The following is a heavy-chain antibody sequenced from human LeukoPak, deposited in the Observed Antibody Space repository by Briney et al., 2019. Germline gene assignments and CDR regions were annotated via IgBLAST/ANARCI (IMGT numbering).Heavy chain of an antibody. V-gene: IGHV4-34*01. J-gene: IGHJ4*02. CDR2: INHSGST. CDR1: GGSFSGYY. D-gene: IGHD2-15*01. Sequence: SETLSLTCTVYGGSFSGYYWSWIRQPPGKGLEWIGEINHSGSTNYNPSLKSRVTISVDTSKNQFSLKLSSMTAADTAVYYCARLFYCSGGSCYPYFDYWGQGTLVTVSS. CDR3: ARLFYCSGGSCYPYFDY.